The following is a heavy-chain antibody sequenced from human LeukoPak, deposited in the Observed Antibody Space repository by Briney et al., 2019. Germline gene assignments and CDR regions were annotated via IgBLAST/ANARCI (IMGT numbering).Heavy chain of an antibody. Sequence: PGGSLRLFCVASGFPFRSYAMTWVRQTPGKGLESVSVITDDEDTYYADSVKGRFTISRDNSQNTVFLQMNSLRVEDTAVYYCAKVDYWSPENYFDSWGQGTLVTVSS. CDR1: GFPFRSYA. J-gene: IGHJ4*02. CDR3: AKVDYWSPENYFDS. V-gene: IGHV3-23*01. D-gene: IGHD1-1*01. CDR2: ITDDEDT.